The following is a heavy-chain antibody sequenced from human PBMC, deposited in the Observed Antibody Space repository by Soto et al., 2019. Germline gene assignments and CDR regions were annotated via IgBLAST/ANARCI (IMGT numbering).Heavy chain of an antibody. CDR1: GYSFISYW. CDR2: IYPGDSDT. Sequence: PXESLKISCKGSGYSFISYWIGWVRQIPGKGLEWMGIIYPGDSDTRYSPSFQGQVTISADKSISTAYLQWSSLKASDTAMYYCARLGGWGHCSNTRCYTFDYWGQGTPVTVSS. J-gene: IGHJ4*02. D-gene: IGHD2-2*02. V-gene: IGHV5-51*01. CDR3: ARLGGWGHCSNTRCYTFDY.